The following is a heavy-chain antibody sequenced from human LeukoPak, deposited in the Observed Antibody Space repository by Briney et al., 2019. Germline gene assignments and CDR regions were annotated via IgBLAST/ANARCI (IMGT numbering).Heavy chain of an antibody. V-gene: IGHV4-34*01. J-gene: IGHJ4*02. CDR3: ARTITIFGVVTYDY. Sequence: PSETLSPTCAVYGGSFSGYYWSWIRQPPGKGLEWIGEINHSGSTNYNPSLKSRITISVDTSNNQFSLKLSSVTAADTAVYYGARTITIFGVVTYDYWGQGTLVTVS. D-gene: IGHD3-3*01. CDR1: GGSFSGYY. CDR2: INHSGST.